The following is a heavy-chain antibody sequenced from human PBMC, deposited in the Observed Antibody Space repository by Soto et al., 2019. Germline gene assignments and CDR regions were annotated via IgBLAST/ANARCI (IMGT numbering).Heavy chain of an antibody. Sequence: GGSLSLSCAASGFSFRSYYMSWVRQPPGKGLEWVANIKQDGSEKYCVDSVKGRFIISRDNAKNSLYLQMNSLRAEDTAVYYCARDGYSAGFDIWGQGTMVTVSS. V-gene: IGHV3-7*01. CDR1: GFSFRSYY. J-gene: IGHJ3*02. CDR3: ARDGYSAGFDI. D-gene: IGHD5-18*01. CDR2: IKQDGSEK.